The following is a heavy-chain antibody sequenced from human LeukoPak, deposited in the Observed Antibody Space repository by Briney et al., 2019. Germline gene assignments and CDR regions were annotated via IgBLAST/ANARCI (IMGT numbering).Heavy chain of an antibody. D-gene: IGHD3/OR15-3a*01. CDR3: ARGIVGSRDFYFRYYFDY. CDR1: SGSISSGNYF. J-gene: IGHJ4*02. Sequence: SETLSLTCIVSSGSISSGNYFWSWIRQPAGKGLEWIGRIYIGVNPDYNPSLKSRVTVSADTSKNQFSLKLTSVTAADTAVYFCARGIVGSRDFYFRYYFDYWGQGTLVTVSS. V-gene: IGHV4-61*02. CDR2: IYIGVNP.